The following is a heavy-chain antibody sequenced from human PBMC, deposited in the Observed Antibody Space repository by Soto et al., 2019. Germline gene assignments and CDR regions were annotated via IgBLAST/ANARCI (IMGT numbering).Heavy chain of an antibody. V-gene: IGHV4-39*01. J-gene: IGHJ4*02. D-gene: IGHD1-26*01. CDR2: IYYSGST. Sequence: SETLSLTCTVSGGSISSSSYYWGWIRQPPGKGLEWTGSIYYSGSTYYNPSLKSRVTISVDTSKNQFSLKLSSVTAADTAVFYFASWSLIVGARGFSSYFDYWGQGTQVTVSS. CDR3: ASWSLIVGARGFSSYFDY. CDR1: GGSISSSSYY.